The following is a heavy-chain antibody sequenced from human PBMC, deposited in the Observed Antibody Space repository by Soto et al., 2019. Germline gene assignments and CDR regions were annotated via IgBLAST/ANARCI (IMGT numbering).Heavy chain of an antibody. CDR3: AKDILTGYYIAFDY. CDR2: INAGGHST. CDR1: GFTFNSYP. J-gene: IGHJ4*02. V-gene: IGHV3-23*01. D-gene: IGHD3-9*01. Sequence: EVQLLESGGDLVQPGGSLRLSCAASGFTFNSYPMSWVRQSPGKELEWVSTINAGGHSTHYADSVKGRFTISRDNSKNTLYLQMNSLTAEDTAVYYCAKDILTGYYIAFDYWGQGTLVTVSS.